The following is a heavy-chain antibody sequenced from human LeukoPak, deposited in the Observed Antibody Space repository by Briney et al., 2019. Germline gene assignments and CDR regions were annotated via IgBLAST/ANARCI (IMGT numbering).Heavy chain of an antibody. CDR2: IYYSGST. CDR1: GGSISHYF. J-gene: IGHJ2*01. CDR3: AKTVTGYWYFDL. V-gene: IGHV4-59*08. Sequence: SETLSLTCTVSGGSISHYFWSWIRQPPGKALEWIGYIYYSGSTNYNPSLKSRVTISVDTSKNQFSLKLSSVTAADTAVYYCAKTVTGYWYFDLWGRGTLVTVSS. D-gene: IGHD6-19*01.